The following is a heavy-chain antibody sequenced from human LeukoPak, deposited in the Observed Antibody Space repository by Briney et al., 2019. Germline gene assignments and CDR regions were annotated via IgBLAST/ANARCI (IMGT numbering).Heavy chain of an antibody. Sequence: PGGSLRLSCRGSGFRFGDYPVSWVRQAPGKGLEWVSSISSSSSYIYYADSVKGRFTISRDNAKNSLYLQMNSLRAEDTAVYYCARDRGSYSFDYWGQGTLVTVSS. CDR3: ARDRGSYSFDY. J-gene: IGHJ4*02. D-gene: IGHD1-26*01. V-gene: IGHV3-21*01. CDR1: GFRFGDYP. CDR2: ISSSSSYI.